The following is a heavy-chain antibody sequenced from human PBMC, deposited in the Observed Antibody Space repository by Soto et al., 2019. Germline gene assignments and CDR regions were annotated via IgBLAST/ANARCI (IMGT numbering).Heavy chain of an antibody. CDR2: IYYSGST. Sequence: XXTLSLACTVSGGSISSSSYYWGWIRQPPGKGLEWIGSIYYSGSTYYNPSLKSRVTISVDTSKNQFSLKLSSVTAADTAVYYCATQEVGGSYVYTFDPWGQGTLVTVSS. J-gene: IGHJ5*02. CDR3: ATQEVGGSYVYTFDP. V-gene: IGHV4-39*01. D-gene: IGHD1-26*01. CDR1: GGSISSSSYY.